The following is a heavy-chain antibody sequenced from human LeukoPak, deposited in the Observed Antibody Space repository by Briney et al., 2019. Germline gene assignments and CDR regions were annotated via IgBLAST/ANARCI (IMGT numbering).Heavy chain of an antibody. D-gene: IGHD2-2*01. Sequence: GGSLRLSCAASEFTVSSNYMSWVRQAPGKGLEWVSAISGSGGSTYYADSVKGRFTISRDNSKNTLYLQMNSLRAEDTAVYYCAKDSRYCSSTSCYGTFDYWGQGTLVTVSS. CDR1: EFTVSSNY. J-gene: IGHJ4*02. CDR3: AKDSRYCSSTSCYGTFDY. CDR2: ISGSGGST. V-gene: IGHV3-23*01.